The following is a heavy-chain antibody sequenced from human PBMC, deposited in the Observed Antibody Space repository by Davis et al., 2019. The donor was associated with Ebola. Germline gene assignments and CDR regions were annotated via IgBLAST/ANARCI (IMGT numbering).Heavy chain of an antibody. CDR1: RYNFNSHG. CDR2: ISAYNGNT. CDR3: ARDLGMVKSYYYDY. J-gene: IGHJ4*02. V-gene: IGHV1-18*01. Sequence: SVTVSCQASRYNFNSHGLHWARQAPGQGLEWMGWISAYNGNTNYAQKLQGRVTMTTDPSTSPAYMELRSLRSDDTAVYYCARDLGMVKSYYYDYWGQGTLVTVSS. D-gene: IGHD5-18*01.